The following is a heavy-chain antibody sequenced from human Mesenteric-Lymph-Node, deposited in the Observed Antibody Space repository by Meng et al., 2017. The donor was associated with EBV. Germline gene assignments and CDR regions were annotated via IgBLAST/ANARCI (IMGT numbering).Heavy chain of an antibody. Sequence: HVHLQHSGADLLKPSHTRSLTFFTYGVPFSVYYWRWLPQPPGKELEWIGEIPHSGSTNYNPSLKSRVTISVCTSKNQFPLKLSSVTAADTAVYYCARCPNYWYFDLWGRGTLVTVSS. V-gene: IGHV4-34*01. CDR1: GVPFSVYY. J-gene: IGHJ2*01. CDR3: ARCPNYWYFDL. CDR2: IPHSGST.